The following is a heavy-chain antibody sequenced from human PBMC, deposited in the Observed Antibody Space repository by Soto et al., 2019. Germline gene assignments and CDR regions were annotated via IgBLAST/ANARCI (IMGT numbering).Heavy chain of an antibody. D-gene: IGHD2-15*01. Sequence: QVQLVQSGAEVKKPGASVTVSCKAAGNAFISYGISWVRQAPGQGLEWMGWISTHNGDTNNAPNLQGRITMSTDTSTNTAYMELRSLRPDDTAVYYCATDERDYCRRSHCHYFDHWGQGTLVTVSS. V-gene: IGHV1-18*04. CDR1: GNAFISYG. J-gene: IGHJ4*02. CDR3: ATDERDYCRRSHCHYFDH. CDR2: ISTHNGDT.